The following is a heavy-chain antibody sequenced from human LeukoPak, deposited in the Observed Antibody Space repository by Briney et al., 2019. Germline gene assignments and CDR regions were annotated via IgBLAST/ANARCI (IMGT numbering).Heavy chain of an antibody. Sequence: QPGGSLRLSCAASGFTFNSYWMTWVRQAPGKGLERVANINQDGSEKYYVDSVKGRFTVSRDNAKNSLYLQMNSLGAEDTAVYYCARDQTYYSYMDVWGEGTTVTVSS. CDR3: ARDQTYYSYMDV. V-gene: IGHV3-7*01. CDR2: INQDGSEK. CDR1: GFTFNSYW. J-gene: IGHJ6*03.